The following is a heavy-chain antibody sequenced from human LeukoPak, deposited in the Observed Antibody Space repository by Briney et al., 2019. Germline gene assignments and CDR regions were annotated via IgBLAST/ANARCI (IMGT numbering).Heavy chain of an antibody. J-gene: IGHJ4*02. CDR1: GFSFSNAW. CDR3: ARDVGDY. Sequence: GGSLRLSCAASGFSFSNAWMSWVRQAPGKGLEWVANIKQDGSEKYYVDSVKGRFTISRDNAKNSLYLQMNSLRAEDTAVYYCARDVGDYWGQGTLVTVSS. D-gene: IGHD2-15*01. V-gene: IGHV3-7*01. CDR2: IKQDGSEK.